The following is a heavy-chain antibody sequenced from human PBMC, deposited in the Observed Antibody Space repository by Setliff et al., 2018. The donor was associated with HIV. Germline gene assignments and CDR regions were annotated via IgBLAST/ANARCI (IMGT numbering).Heavy chain of an antibody. Sequence: ASVKVSCKASGYIFTTYYMHWVRLAPGQGLEWMGWMSTDNGNTNYAQKVQGRVTMTTDTGTRTAYMELRSLRSDDTAMYYCARMRGGHNIREGAFDIWGQGTMVTVSS. CDR1: GYIFTTYY. CDR3: ARMRGGHNIREGAFDI. CDR2: MSTDNGNT. J-gene: IGHJ3*02. V-gene: IGHV1-18*04. D-gene: IGHD1-20*01.